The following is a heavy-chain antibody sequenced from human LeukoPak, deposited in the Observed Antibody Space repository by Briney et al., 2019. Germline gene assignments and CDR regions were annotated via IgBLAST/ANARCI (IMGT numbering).Heavy chain of an antibody. J-gene: IGHJ4*02. CDR1: GFTFDDYA. V-gene: IGHV3-9*01. D-gene: IGHD6-13*01. CDR3: AKDKGYSSSWLDY. CDR2: ISWNSGSI. Sequence: GGSLRLSCAASGFTFDDYAMHWVRHAPGKGLEWVSGISWNSGSIGYADSVKGRFTISRDNAKNSLYLQMNSLRAEDTALYYCAKDKGYSSSWLDYWGQGTLVTVSS.